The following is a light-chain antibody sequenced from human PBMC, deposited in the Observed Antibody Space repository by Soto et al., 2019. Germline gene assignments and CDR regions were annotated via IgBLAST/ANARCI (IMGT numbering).Light chain of an antibody. CDR3: QNYNSDPKT. V-gene: IGKV1-27*01. J-gene: IGKJ1*01. CDR1: QGISNS. Sequence: IKMNQSPSSLSATVGDIVTITCRASQGISNSLAWYQQKPGKVPKLLIYAASTLQSGVPSRFSGSGSGTDFTLTISSLQPEDVATYYCQNYNSDPKTFGQGTKVDIK. CDR2: AAS.